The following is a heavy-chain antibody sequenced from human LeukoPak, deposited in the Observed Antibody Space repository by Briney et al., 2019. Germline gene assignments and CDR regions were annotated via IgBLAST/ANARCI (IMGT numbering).Heavy chain of an antibody. CDR1: GGSISSYY. CDR2: IYTSGST. Sequence: SETLSLTCTVSGGSISSYYWSWIRQPPGKGLGWIGYIYTSGSTNYNPSLKSRVTISVDTSKNQFSLKLSSVTAADTAVYYCARVPNLYSSSSYYYYYYMDVWGKGTTVTVSS. D-gene: IGHD6-6*01. V-gene: IGHV4-4*09. CDR3: ARVPNLYSSSSYYYYYYMDV. J-gene: IGHJ6*03.